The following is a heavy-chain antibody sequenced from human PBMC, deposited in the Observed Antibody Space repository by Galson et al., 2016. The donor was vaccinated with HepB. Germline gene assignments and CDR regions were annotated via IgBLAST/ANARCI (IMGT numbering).Heavy chain of an antibody. Sequence: ETLSLTCTVSGGSISNYYWSWIRQPPGEGLEWIGYNYYSGSTRYNPSLKSRVTISVDTSKNQFSLKLSSVTAADTAVYYCARSHYAFDIWGQGTMVTVSS. CDR1: GGSISNYY. D-gene: IGHD1-26*01. CDR3: ARSHYAFDI. J-gene: IGHJ3*02. V-gene: IGHV4-59*12. CDR2: NYYSGST.